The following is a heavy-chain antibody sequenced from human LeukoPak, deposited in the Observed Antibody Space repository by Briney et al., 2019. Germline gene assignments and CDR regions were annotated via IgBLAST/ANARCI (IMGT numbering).Heavy chain of an antibody. D-gene: IGHD6-19*01. CDR1: GFTFTTCP. Sequence: GGSLRLSCSASGFTFTTCPMHWVRRAPGKGLEYVSAISANGHSTYYADSVKGRFTISRDNSKNTLYLQMSSLRLEDTAMYYCVKEAMGWYDSWGQGTLVTVPS. CDR2: ISANGHST. V-gene: IGHV3-64D*09. J-gene: IGHJ4*02. CDR3: VKEAMGWYDS.